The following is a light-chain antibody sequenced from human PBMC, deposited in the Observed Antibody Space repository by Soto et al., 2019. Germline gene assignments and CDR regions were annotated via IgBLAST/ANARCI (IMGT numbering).Light chain of an antibody. Sequence: EIVLTQSPATLSLSPGERATLSCRASHSVGSYLAWYQRKPGQAPRLLIYDASNRATGIPARFSGSGSGTDFTITISSLDAEDFAIYYCQQRGGWPPTFGHGTKVEIK. V-gene: IGKV3-11*01. CDR1: HSVGSY. CDR2: DAS. CDR3: QQRGGWPPT. J-gene: IGKJ1*01.